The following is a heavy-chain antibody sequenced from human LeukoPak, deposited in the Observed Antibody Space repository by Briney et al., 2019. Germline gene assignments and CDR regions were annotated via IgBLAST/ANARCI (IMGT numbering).Heavy chain of an antibody. Sequence: SETLSLTCTVSGYSISSGYYWGWIRQPPGKGLEWIGSIYHSGSSYYNPSLKSRVTISVDTSKNQFSLKLSSVTAADTAVYYCARHDAGIAARPFDNWGQGTLVTVSS. CDR1: GYSISSGYY. CDR2: IYHSGSS. D-gene: IGHD6-6*01. J-gene: IGHJ4*02. CDR3: ARHDAGIAARPFDN. V-gene: IGHV4-38-2*02.